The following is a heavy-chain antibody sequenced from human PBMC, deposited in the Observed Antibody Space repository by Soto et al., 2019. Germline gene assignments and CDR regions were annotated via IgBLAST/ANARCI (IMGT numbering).Heavy chain of an antibody. J-gene: IGHJ5*02. Sequence: QVQLQASGPGLVKPSETLSLTCTVSGASMNSYHWSWIRQPAGKGLEWIGHIHSSGSTNYNPSLKSRVTMSVDTSKKQFALRLMSLTAADTAVYYCARDQGVAAACITWFDPWGQGSLVTVAS. D-gene: IGHD6-13*01. CDR3: ARDQGVAAACITWFDP. CDR1: GASMNSYH. V-gene: IGHV4-4*07. CDR2: IHSSGST.